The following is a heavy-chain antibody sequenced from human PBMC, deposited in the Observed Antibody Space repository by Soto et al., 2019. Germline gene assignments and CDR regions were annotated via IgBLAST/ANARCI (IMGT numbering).Heavy chain of an antibody. CDR2: IYYSGST. CDR1: GGSISSGDYY. CDR3: ARGLELPINWFDP. J-gene: IGHJ5*02. D-gene: IGHD1-7*01. V-gene: IGHV4-30-4*01. Sequence: SETLSLTCTVSGGSISSGDYYWSWIRQPPGKGLEWIGYIYYSGSTYYNPSLKSRVTISVDTSKNQFSLKLSSVTAADTAVYYCARGLELPINWFDPWGQGTLVTVSS.